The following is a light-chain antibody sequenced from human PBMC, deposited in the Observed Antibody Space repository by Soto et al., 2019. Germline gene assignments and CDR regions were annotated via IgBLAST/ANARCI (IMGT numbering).Light chain of an antibody. J-gene: IGLJ1*01. CDR3: AAWDNSLTGRV. Sequence: QSVLTQPPSASGTTGQRVTISCSGSRSNIGIDTVNWYQQCPGTAPKLLIKTNDQRPSGVLDGFSGFKAGTSVSLVNSGHQSEDEADYYCAAWDNSLTGRVFGTGTKVTVL. V-gene: IGLV1-44*01. CDR1: RSNIGIDT. CDR2: TND.